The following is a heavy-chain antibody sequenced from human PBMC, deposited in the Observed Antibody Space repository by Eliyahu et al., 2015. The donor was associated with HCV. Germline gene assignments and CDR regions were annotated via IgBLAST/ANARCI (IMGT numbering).Heavy chain of an antibody. CDR3: ARTAGIAAAGTLTDWYFDL. D-gene: IGHD6-13*01. CDR2: IFSNDEK. J-gene: IGHJ2*01. Sequence: QVTLKESGPVLVKPTETLTLTCTVSGFSLSNARMGVSWIRQPPGKALEWLAHIFSNDEKSYSTSLKSRLTISRDTSKSQVVLTMTNMDPVDTATYYCARTAGIAAAGTLTDWYFDLWGRGTLVTVSS. V-gene: IGHV2-26*01. CDR1: GFSLSNARMG.